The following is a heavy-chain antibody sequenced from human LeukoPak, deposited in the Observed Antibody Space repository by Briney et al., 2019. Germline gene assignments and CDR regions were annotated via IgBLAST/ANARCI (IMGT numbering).Heavy chain of an antibody. J-gene: IGHJ5*02. CDR2: TNPDGSRV. V-gene: IGHV3-74*01. Sequence: GGSLRLSCAVSGATFSTFWMHWVRQVPGKGPAWVSHTNPDGSRVDYADSVKGRFTISRDNARDTLYLQMNSQRVEDTAMYYCAFDFGGYSDTWGQGTLVTVSS. CDR1: GATFSTFW. D-gene: IGHD3-10*01. CDR3: AFDFGGYSDT.